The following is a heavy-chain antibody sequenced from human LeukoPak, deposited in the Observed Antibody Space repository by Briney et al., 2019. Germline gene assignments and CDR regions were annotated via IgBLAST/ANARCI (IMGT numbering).Heavy chain of an antibody. CDR3: AREGSEIDY. V-gene: IGHV3-11*01. CDR1: GFTLSHYY. CDR2: ISSSGGTI. Sequence: GGSLRLSCAASGFTLSHYYMTWIRQAPGKGLEWLSCISSSGGTIYYADSVKGRFTVSRDNAENSLYLQMNSLRAEDTAMYYCAREGSEIDYWGQGTLVTVSS. J-gene: IGHJ4*02.